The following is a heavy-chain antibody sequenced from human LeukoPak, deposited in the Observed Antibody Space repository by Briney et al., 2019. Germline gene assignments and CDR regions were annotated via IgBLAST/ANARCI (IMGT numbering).Heavy chain of an antibody. CDR3: AKGHNYGDAFDI. D-gene: IGHD4-17*01. V-gene: IGHV3-23*01. J-gene: IGHJ3*02. CDR2: ISGSGGST. CDR1: GFTFSSYA. Sequence: PGGSLRLPCAASGFTFSSYAMSWVRQAPGKGLEWVSAISGSGGSTYYADSVKGRFTISRDNSKNTLYLQMNSLRAEDTAVYYCAKGHNYGDAFDIWGQRTMVTVSS.